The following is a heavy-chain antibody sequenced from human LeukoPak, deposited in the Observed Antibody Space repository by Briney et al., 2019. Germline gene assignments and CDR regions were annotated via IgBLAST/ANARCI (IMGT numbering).Heavy chain of an antibody. Sequence: GASVKVSCKASGYTFNRYGITWVRQAPGQGLEWMGWISGYNGNTNYAQKLQGRVTMTTDTSTSTAYMELRSLRSDDTAMYYCARVYGYGVTVMISDDYWGQGTLVTVSS. CDR1: GYTFNRYG. D-gene: IGHD5-12*01. J-gene: IGHJ4*02. V-gene: IGHV1-18*01. CDR3: ARVYGYGVTVMISDDY. CDR2: ISGYNGNT.